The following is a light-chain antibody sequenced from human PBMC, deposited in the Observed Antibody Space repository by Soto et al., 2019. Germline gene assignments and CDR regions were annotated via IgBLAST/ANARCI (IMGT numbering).Light chain of an antibody. CDR2: DVN. CDR1: SSDIGAYNY. V-gene: IGLV2-14*03. CDR3: TSYTRSTTYV. J-gene: IGLJ1*01. Sequence: QSVLTQPASVSGSPGQSITISCTGTSSDIGAYNYVSWYQQHPGKAPKLMIYDVNNRPSGVSNRFSGSKSGNTASLTISGLQAEYEADYFCTSYTRSTTYVFGSGTKVTVL.